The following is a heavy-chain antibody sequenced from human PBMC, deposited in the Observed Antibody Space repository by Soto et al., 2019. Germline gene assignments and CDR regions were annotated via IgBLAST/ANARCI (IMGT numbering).Heavy chain of an antibody. J-gene: IGHJ6*03. CDR1: GFTFSSYG. CDR2: IWYDGSNK. V-gene: IGHV3-33*01. CDR3: ARDALRVVVAPYYYYMDV. Sequence: GGSLRLSCAASGFTFSSYGMHWVRQAPGKGLEWVAVIWYDGSNKYYADSVKGRFTISRDNSKNTLYLQMNSLRAEDTAVYYCARDALRVVVAPYYYYMDVWGKGTTVTVSS. D-gene: IGHD2-15*01.